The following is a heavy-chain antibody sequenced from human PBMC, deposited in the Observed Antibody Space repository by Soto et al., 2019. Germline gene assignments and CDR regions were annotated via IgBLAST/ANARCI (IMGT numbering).Heavy chain of an antibody. V-gene: IGHV1-69*02. CDR3: ASPGFGSLYGDGGGIFQH. CDR2: IIPILGIA. CDR1: GGTFSSYT. J-gene: IGHJ1*01. D-gene: IGHD4-17*01. Sequence: QVQLVQSGAEVKKPGSSVKVSCKASGGTFSSYTISWVRQAPGQGLEWMGRIIPILGIANYAQKFQGRVTITADKSTSTAYKEPSSLGSEDKGVYYCASPGFGSLYGDGGGIFQHWGQGTLVTVSS.